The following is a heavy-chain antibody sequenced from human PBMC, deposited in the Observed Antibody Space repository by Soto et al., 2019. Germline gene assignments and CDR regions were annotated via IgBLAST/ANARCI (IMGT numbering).Heavy chain of an antibody. V-gene: IGHV1-24*01. CDR1: GYTLTELS. D-gene: IGHD1-7*01. J-gene: IGHJ6*02. CDR3: ATNLELPPAPSVNYYYYGMDV. Sequence: ASEKVSCKVSGYTLTELSMHWVRQAPGKGLEWMGGFDPEDGETIYAQKFQGRVTMTEDTSTDTAYMELSSLRSEDTAVYYCATNLELPPAPSVNYYYYGMDVWGQGTTVTAP. CDR2: FDPEDGET.